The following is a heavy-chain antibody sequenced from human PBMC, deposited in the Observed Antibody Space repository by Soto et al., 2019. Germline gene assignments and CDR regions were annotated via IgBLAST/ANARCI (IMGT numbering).Heavy chain of an antibody. J-gene: IGHJ4*02. CDR1: GGSVSSGSYY. V-gene: IGHV4-61*01. Sequence: SETLSLTCTVSGGSVSSGSYYWSWIRQPPGKGLEWIGYIYYSGSTNYNPSLKSRVTISVDTSKNQFSLKLNSVSAADTAVYYCARGPSGDKVDYWGQGILVTVSS. CDR3: ARGPSGDKVDY. D-gene: IGHD7-27*01. CDR2: IYYSGST.